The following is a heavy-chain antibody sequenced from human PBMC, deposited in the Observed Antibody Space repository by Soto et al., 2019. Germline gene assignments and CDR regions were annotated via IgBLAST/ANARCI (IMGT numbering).Heavy chain of an antibody. CDR3: ARDPGMITFGGVIGANYYYYYMDV. Sequence: GGSLRLSCAASGFTISSFASSYDMHWVRQGTGQRLEWVATIRTGSTIYYADSVKGRFTISRDNAKNFLFLQMNSMRAEDTAVYYCARDPGMITFGGVIGANYYYYYMDVWGKGTTVTVSS. J-gene: IGHJ6*03. D-gene: IGHD3-16*02. V-gene: IGHV3-13*01. CDR2: IRTGSTI. CDR1: GFTISSFASSYD.